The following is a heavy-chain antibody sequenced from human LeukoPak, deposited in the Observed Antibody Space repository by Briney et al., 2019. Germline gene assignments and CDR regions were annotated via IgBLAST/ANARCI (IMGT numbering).Heavy chain of an antibody. D-gene: IGHD1-1*01. Sequence: PGGSLRLSCTAPGFPLISYSINWVRQAPGKGLEWISYISSSSSNIYYLDSVQGRLTVSRDNERNSLFLQIDSPRAEDTAVYYCVRVKGTYFDYWGQGSLVTVSS. J-gene: IGHJ4*02. CDR2: ISSSSSNI. V-gene: IGHV3-48*01. CDR3: VRVKGTYFDY. CDR1: GFPLISYS.